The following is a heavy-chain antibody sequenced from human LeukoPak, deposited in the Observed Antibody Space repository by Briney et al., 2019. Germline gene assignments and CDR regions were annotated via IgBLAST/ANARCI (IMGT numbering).Heavy chain of an antibody. CDR2: ISSSSSYI. Sequence: GGSLRLSCAASGFTFSSYSMNWVRQAPGKGLEWVSSISSSSSYIYYADSVKGRFTISRDNAKNSLYLQMNSLRAEDTAVYYCARDGILTGYPKDWGRGTLVTVSS. V-gene: IGHV3-21*01. J-gene: IGHJ4*02. D-gene: IGHD3-9*01. CDR3: ARDGILTGYPKD. CDR1: GFTFSSYS.